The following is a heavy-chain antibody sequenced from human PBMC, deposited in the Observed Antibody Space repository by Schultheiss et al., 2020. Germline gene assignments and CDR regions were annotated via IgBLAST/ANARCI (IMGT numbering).Heavy chain of an antibody. Sequence: GESLRLSCAASGFTFSSYSMNWVRQAPGKVLEWVSSISSSSSYIYYADSVKGRFTISRDNAKNSLYLQMNSLRAEDTAVYYCARDTLGYCSGGSCPSSTYYFDYWGQGTLVTGYS. J-gene: IGHJ4*02. CDR1: GFTFSSYS. V-gene: IGHV3-21*01. D-gene: IGHD2-15*01. CDR3: ARDTLGYCSGGSCPSSTYYFDY. CDR2: ISSSSSYI.